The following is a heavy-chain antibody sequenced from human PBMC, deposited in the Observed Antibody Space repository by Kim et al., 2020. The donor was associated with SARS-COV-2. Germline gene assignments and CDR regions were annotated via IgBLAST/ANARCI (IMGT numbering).Heavy chain of an antibody. CDR2: INTNTGSP. V-gene: IGHV7-4-1*02. J-gene: IGHJ6*02. CDR1: GYTFTTYV. D-gene: IGHD4-4*01. Sequence: ASVKVSCKASGYTFTTYVMNWVRQAPGQGLEWMGRINTNTGSPPYAQDFTGRFVFSLATSVSTAYLQISSLKAEDTAVYYCARGLHHYYSGMDVWGQGTT. CDR3: ARGLHHYYSGMDV.